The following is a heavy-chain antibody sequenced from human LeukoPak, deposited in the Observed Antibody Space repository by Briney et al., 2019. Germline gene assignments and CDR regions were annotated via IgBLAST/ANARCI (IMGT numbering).Heavy chain of an antibody. D-gene: IGHD6-13*01. CDR2: ISGSSNAI. Sequence: GGSLRLSCAVSGVTFSSYSINWVRQAPGKGLEWVSYISGSSNAIYYADSVKGRFTISRDNAKNSLYLQMNSLRAEDTAVYYCARDGFIAAAGIRGAPSDYWGQGTLVTVSS. CDR1: GVTFSSYS. V-gene: IGHV3-48*01. J-gene: IGHJ4*02. CDR3: ARDGFIAAAGIRGAPSDY.